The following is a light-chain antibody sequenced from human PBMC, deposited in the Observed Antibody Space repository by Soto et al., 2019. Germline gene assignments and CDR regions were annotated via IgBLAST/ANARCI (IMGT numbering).Light chain of an antibody. CDR1: TSNIGDKY. J-gene: IGLJ1*01. CDR2: DNN. CDR3: GTWDSSLSSHNYV. Sequence: QSVLTQPPSVSAAPGQSVTISCSGSTSNIGDKYISWYQHLPGTAPKVLIYDNNKRPPGIPDRFSGSNSGSSATLAITGLQTGDEADYFCGTWDSSLSSHNYVFGTGTKVTVL. V-gene: IGLV1-51*01.